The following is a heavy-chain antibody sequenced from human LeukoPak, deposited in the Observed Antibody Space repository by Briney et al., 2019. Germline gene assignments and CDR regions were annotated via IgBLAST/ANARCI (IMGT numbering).Heavy chain of an antibody. Sequence: GASVKVPCKASGYTFTSYYMHWVRQAPGQGLEWMGIINPSGGSTSYAQKFQGRVTITADESTSTAYMELSSLRSEDTAAYYCARAGVAADGNIGFDPWGQGTLVTVSS. CDR2: INPSGGST. CDR3: ARAGVAADGNIGFDP. J-gene: IGHJ5*02. CDR1: GYTFTSYY. V-gene: IGHV1-46*01. D-gene: IGHD6-13*01.